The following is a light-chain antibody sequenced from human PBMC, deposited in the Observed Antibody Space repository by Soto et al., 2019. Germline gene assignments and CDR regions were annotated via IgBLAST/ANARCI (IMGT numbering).Light chain of an antibody. CDR2: YNN. CDR1: SSNIGSNT. V-gene: IGLV1-44*01. J-gene: IGLJ3*02. Sequence: QLVLTQPPSASGTPGQRVTISCSGSSSNIGSNTVNWYQQLPGTAPTLLIYYNNQRPSGVPDRFSGSKSGTSASLAISGLQSEDEAHYYCAAWDDSLYGGVFGGGTKLTVL. CDR3: AAWDDSLYGGV.